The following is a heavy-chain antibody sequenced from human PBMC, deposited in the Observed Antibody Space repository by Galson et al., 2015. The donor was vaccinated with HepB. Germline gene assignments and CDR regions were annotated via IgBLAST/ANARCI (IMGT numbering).Heavy chain of an antibody. Sequence: SLRLSCAASGFTFSDYGMHWVRQAPGKGLEWVAFIRHDGSNKYYVDSVKGRFTISKDNSKNTLFLQMNSLRAEDTAVYYCVKDSLSDRIAAAGRGHFSYGMDVWGQGTTVTVSS. CDR2: IRHDGSNK. D-gene: IGHD6-13*01. V-gene: IGHV3-30*02. CDR1: GFTFSDYG. J-gene: IGHJ6*02. CDR3: VKDSLSDRIAAAGRGHFSYGMDV.